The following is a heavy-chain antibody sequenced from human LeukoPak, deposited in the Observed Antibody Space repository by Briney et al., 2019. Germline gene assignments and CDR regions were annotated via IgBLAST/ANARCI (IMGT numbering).Heavy chain of an antibody. Sequence: ASVKVSCKVSGYTLTELSMHWVRQAPGKGLEWMGGFDPEDGETIYAQKFQGRVTMTEDTSTDTAYVELSSLRPEDTAVYYCATYHLHSSSWYCFDYWGQGTLVTVSS. CDR2: FDPEDGET. J-gene: IGHJ4*02. CDR1: GYTLTELS. V-gene: IGHV1-24*01. CDR3: ATYHLHSSSWYCFDY. D-gene: IGHD6-13*01.